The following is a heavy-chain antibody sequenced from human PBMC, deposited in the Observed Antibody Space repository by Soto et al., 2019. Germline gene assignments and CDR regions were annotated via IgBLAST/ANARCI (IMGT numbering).Heavy chain of an antibody. CDR1: GYTFTIYG. D-gene: IGHD2-15*01. CDR3: ARDQSPGYCSGGSCFVYGMDV. Sequence: ASVKVSCKASGYTFTIYGISWVLQAPLQGLEGMGWISAYNGNTNYAQKLQGRVTMTTDTSTSTAYMELRSLRSDDTAVYYCARDQSPGYCSGGSCFVYGMDVWGQGTTVTVSS. J-gene: IGHJ6*02. V-gene: IGHV1-18*04. CDR2: ISAYNGNT.